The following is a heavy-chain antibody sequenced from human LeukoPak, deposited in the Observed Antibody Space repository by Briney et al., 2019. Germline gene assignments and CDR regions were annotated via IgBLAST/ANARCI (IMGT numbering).Heavy chain of an antibody. J-gene: IGHJ3*02. CDR2: IYYSGST. CDR3: ARRIDFGI. D-gene: IGHD2-21*01. CDR1: GGSISGDH. Sequence: SETLSLTCTVSGGSISGDHWNWIRQPPGKGLEWIGYIYYSGSTNYNPSLKSRVTISIDRSKNQFSLKLTSVTAADTAVYYCARRIDFGIWGQGTMVTASS. V-gene: IGHV4-59*08.